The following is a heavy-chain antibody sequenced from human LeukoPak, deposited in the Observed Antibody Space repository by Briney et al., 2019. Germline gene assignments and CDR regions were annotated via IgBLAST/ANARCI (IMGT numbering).Heavy chain of an antibody. D-gene: IGHD5-18*01. CDR1: GFTFDDYA. V-gene: IGHV3-9*01. Sequence: PGRSLRLSCAASGFTFDDYAMHWVRQAPGKGLEWVPGISWKSGSIGYADSVKGRFTISRDNAKNSLYLQMNSLRADDTAVYYCARDPGPIYSSGYRGFFDYWGQGTLVTVSS. CDR2: ISWKSGSI. J-gene: IGHJ4*02. CDR3: ARDPGPIYSSGYRGFFDY.